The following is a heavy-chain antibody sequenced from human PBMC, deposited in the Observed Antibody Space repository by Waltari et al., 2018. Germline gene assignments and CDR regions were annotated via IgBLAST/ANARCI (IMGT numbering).Heavy chain of an antibody. Sequence: QVQLQESGPGLVKPSETLSLTCTVSGGSISSYYWSWIRQPAGKGLEWIGRIYTSGSTNDNPSLKSRVTMSVDTSKNQFSLKLSSVTAADTAVYYCASPGYSGSSDSFDIWCQGTMVTVSS. J-gene: IGHJ3*02. CDR2: IYTSGST. D-gene: IGHD1-26*01. CDR3: ASPGYSGSSDSFDI. V-gene: IGHV4-4*07. CDR1: GGSISSYY.